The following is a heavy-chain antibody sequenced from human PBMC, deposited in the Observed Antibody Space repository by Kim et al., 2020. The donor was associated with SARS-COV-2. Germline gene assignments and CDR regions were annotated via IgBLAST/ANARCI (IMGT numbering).Heavy chain of an antibody. CDR3: ARGGFLEWLLEGFGY. Sequence: ASVKVSCKASGYTFTSYYMHWVRQAPGQGLEWMGIINPSGGSTSYAQKFQGRVTMTRDTSTSTVYMELSSLRSEDTAVYYCARGGFLEWLLEGFGYWGQGTLVTVSS. J-gene: IGHJ4*02. CDR2: INPSGGST. CDR1: GYTFTSYY. D-gene: IGHD3-3*01. V-gene: IGHV1-46*01.